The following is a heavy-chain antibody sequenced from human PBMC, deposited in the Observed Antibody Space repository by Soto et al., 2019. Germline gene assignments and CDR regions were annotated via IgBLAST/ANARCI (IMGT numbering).Heavy chain of an antibody. V-gene: IGHV1-69*13. J-gene: IGHJ6*03. D-gene: IGHD2-2*01. Sequence: ATVKVSCKASGGTFSSYAISWVRQAPGQGLEWMGGIIPIFGTANYAQKFQGRVTITADESTSTAYMELSSLRSEDTAVYYCARDSAHCSSTSCYGYYYYYMDVWGKGTTVTVSS. CDR2: IIPIFGTA. CDR3: ARDSAHCSSTSCYGYYYYYMDV. CDR1: GGTFSSYA.